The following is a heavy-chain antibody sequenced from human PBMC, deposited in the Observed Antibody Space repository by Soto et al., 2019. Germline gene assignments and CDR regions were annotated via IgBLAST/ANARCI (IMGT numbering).Heavy chain of an antibody. J-gene: IGHJ1*01. V-gene: IGHV3-48*01. CDR3: ARGAAVARPEYFQH. CDR2: IRGTT. Sequence: GGSLRLSCAASEFTFTSYSMNWVRQAPGKGLEWVSYIRGTTHYADSVKGRFTISRDNARSSLYLQMNSLRADDTAVYYCARGAAVARPEYFQHWGQGTLVTVSS. CDR1: EFTFTSYS. D-gene: IGHD6-19*01.